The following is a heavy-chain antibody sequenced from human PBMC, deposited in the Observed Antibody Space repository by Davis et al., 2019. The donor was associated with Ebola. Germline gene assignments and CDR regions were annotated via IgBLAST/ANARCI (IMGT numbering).Heavy chain of an antibody. J-gene: IGHJ6*02. CDR1: GFTFSSYT. D-gene: IGHD1-20*01. CDR2: ISSSSSSI. V-gene: IGHV3-21*01. CDR3: ARDRGNWNYYYYGMDV. Sequence: PGGSLRLSCAASGFTFSSYTMNWVRQAPGKGLEWVSSISSSSSSIYYADSLKGRFTISRDNAKNSVYLQMNSLRAEDTAVYYCARDRGNWNYYYYGMDVWGQGTTVTVSS.